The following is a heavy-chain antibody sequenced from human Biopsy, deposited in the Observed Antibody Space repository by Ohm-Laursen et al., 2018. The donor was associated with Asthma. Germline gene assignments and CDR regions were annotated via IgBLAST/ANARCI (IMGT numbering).Heavy chain of an antibody. J-gene: IGHJ3*02. CDR1: GGSISSNYYY. CDR2: IYKSDQV. CDR3: ARQKLVGAEGHFDM. D-gene: IGHD1-26*01. V-gene: IGHV4-39*01. Sequence: SQTLSLTCTVSGGSISSNYYYWGWIRQPPGKGLEWIGNIYKSDQVYYNLSLKSRVTISVDTSKNQFSLQLRSVTAADTAVYYCARQKLVGAEGHFDMWGQGTMVIVSS.